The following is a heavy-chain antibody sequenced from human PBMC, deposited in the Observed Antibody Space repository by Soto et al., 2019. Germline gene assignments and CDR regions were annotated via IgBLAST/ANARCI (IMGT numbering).Heavy chain of an antibody. CDR2: ISYDGSNK. CDR3: ARDSYGMDV. Sequence: GGSLRLSCAASGFTFSDYAMHWVRQAPGKGLEWVAVISYDGSNKYHADSVKGRFTISRDNSRSTLDLQMNSLRAEDTAVYYCARDSYGMDVWGQGTTVTVSS. V-gene: IGHV3-30-3*01. CDR1: GFTFSDYA. J-gene: IGHJ6*02.